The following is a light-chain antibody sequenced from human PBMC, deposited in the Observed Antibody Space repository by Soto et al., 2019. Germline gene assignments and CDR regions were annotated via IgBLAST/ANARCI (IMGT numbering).Light chain of an antibody. CDR2: DTS. CDR1: QTVSRH. CDR3: QQYTSWPLT. Sequence: EIVVTQSPATLSVSPGERATLSCRASQTVSRHLAWYQQKPGQAPRLLIYDTSTRATGIPARFSGSGSGTEFTITISSLQSEDFAVYYCQQYTSWPLTFGGGTKVEIK. J-gene: IGKJ4*01. V-gene: IGKV3-15*01.